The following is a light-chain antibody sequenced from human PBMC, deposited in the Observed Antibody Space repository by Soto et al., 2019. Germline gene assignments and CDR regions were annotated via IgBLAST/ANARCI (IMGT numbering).Light chain of an antibody. J-gene: IGKJ3*01. CDR1: RDVSRY. CDR2: GAS. CDR3: QQLQRTPFT. Sequence: GDRVTITCRASRDVSRYLAWYQQKAGKAPKLLIYGASTLQSGVPSRFSGFGSGTEFTLTISSLQPEDFATYHCQQLQRTPFTFGPGTKVDIK. V-gene: IGKV1-9*01.